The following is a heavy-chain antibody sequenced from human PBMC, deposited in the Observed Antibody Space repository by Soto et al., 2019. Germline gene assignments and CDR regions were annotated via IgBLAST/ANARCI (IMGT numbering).Heavy chain of an antibody. CDR1: GYPFTSYD. J-gene: IGHJ1*01. CDR2: MTPNSGNT. Sequence: ASVKVSCKASGYPFTSYDINWVRQPTGQGLEWMGYMTPNSGNTGYAQKFQGRVTLTRDTSTSTAYMELRSLTSDDTAIYYCKIVYCRVRGCYEGYWCQAILVTVS. V-gene: IGHV1-8*02. D-gene: IGHD2-2*01. CDR3: KIVYCRVRGCYEGY.